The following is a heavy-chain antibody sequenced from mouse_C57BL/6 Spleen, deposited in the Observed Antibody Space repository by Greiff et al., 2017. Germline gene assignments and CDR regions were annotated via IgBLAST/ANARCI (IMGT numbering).Heavy chain of an antibody. CDR3: ARGREYDGYLYYCDY. D-gene: IGHD2-3*01. V-gene: IGHV5-16*01. CDR2: INYDGSST. Sequence: EVKLVESEGGLVQPGSSMKLSCTASGFTFSDYYMAWVRQVPEKGLEWVANINYDGSSTYYLDSLKSRFIISSDYAKNILYLQMSSLKSEDTATYYCARGREYDGYLYYCDYWGQGTTLTVSS. CDR1: GFTFSDYY. J-gene: IGHJ2*01.